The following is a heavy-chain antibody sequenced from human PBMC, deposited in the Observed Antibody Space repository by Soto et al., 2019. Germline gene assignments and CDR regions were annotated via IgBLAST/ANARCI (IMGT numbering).Heavy chain of an antibody. CDR2: INHSGST. Sequence: QVQLQQWGAGLLKPSETRSLTCAVYGGSFSGYYWSWIRQPPGKGLEWIGEINHSGSTNYNPSLKNRVTISVDTSKSQFSLKLSSVTAADTAVYYCARRSAAGRRRGGVKPPGWLDIWGQGTMVTVSS. J-gene: IGHJ3*02. CDR3: ARRSAAGRRRGGVKPPGWLDI. V-gene: IGHV4-34*01. D-gene: IGHD3-16*01. CDR1: GGSFSGYY.